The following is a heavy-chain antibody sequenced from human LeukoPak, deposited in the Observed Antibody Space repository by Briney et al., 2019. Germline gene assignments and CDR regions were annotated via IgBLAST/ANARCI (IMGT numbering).Heavy chain of an antibody. J-gene: IGHJ3*02. V-gene: IGHV4-34*01. D-gene: IGHD3-3*01. Sequence: SETLSLTCAVYGGSFSGYYWSWIRQPPGKGLEWIGEINHSGSTNYNPSLKSRVTISVDTSKNQFSLKLSSVAAADTAVYYCARAHPMYYDFWSGYYTDKGAFDIWGQGTMVTVSS. CDR3: ARAHPMYYDFWSGYYTDKGAFDI. CDR2: INHSGST. CDR1: GGSFSGYY.